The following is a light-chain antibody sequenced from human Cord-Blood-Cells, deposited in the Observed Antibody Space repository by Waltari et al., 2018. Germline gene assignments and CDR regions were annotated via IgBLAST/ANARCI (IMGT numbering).Light chain of an antibody. V-gene: IGLV2-14*01. CDR2: DVS. J-gene: IGLJ2*01. CDR1: SSDVRGSNH. Sequence: QSALPQPASVSESPGHSITISCPGTSSDVRGSNHFSRYQQHPRKAPKHMIDDVSNRPSGVSNRFSGSKSGNTASLTISGLQAEDEAEYYCSSYTSSSTLVVFGGGTKLTVL. CDR3: SSYTSSSTLVV.